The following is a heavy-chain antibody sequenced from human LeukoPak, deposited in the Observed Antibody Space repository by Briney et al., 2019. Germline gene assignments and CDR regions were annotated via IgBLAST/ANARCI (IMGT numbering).Heavy chain of an antibody. Sequence: QPGGSLRLSCAASGFTFSSYSMNWVRQAPGKGLEWVSSIRASGDSTYYADSVKGRFTISRDNSKNTLYLRMNSLRAEDTAVYYCAKDLAVADYWGQGTLVTVSS. D-gene: IGHD6-19*01. CDR3: AKDLAVADY. V-gene: IGHV3-23*01. J-gene: IGHJ4*02. CDR2: IRASGDST. CDR1: GFTFSSYS.